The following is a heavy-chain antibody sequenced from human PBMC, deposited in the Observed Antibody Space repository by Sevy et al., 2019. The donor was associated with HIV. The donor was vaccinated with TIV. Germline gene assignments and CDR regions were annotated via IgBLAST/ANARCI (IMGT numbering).Heavy chain of an antibody. CDR1: GFTFSNAW. CDR2: IKSNTDGGTT. J-gene: IGHJ3*02. Sequence: WGCLRLSCAASGFTFSNAWMSWVRQAPGKGLEWVGRIKSNTDGGTTEYAAPVKGRFTISRDDSKNTLYLQMNSLKTEDTAEYYCTTLQGDYDSSGDPDDAFDIWGQGTMVSVSS. D-gene: IGHD3-22*01. CDR3: TTLQGDYDSSGDPDDAFDI. V-gene: IGHV3-15*01.